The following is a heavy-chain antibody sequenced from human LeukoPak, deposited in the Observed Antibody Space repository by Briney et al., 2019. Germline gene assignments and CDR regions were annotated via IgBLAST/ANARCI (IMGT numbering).Heavy chain of an antibody. CDR2: ISAYNGNT. CDR3: ARDEYSSSSGDY. D-gene: IGHD6-6*01. CDR1: GYTFTTHA. Sequence: ASVKVSCKASGYTFTTHAISWVRQAPGQGLQWMGWISAYNGNTNYAQKLQGRVTMTTDTSTSTAYMELRSLRSDDTAIYYCARDEYSSSSGDYWGQGTLVTVSS. V-gene: IGHV1-18*01. J-gene: IGHJ4*02.